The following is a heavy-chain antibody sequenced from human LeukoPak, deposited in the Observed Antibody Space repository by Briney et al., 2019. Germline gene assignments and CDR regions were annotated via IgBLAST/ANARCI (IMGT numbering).Heavy chain of an antibody. J-gene: IGHJ4*02. CDR3: ATHSGSYYYFDY. D-gene: IGHD1-26*01. V-gene: IGHV4-59*01. CDR1: GGSINSYY. Sequence: SETLSLTCTVSGGSINSYYWSWIRQPPGKGLEWIGYIYYSGSTNYNPSLKSRVAISVDPSKNQFSLKLSSVTAADTALYFCATHSGSYYYFDYWGQGTLVTVSS. CDR2: IYYSGST.